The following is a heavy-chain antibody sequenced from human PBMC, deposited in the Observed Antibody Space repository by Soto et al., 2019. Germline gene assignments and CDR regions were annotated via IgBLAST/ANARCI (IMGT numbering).Heavy chain of an antibody. Sequence: SATLSATCTVTGDSISSRSYFWSWIRHPARKGLEWIGRIYASGSTNYNPSLKSRVTMSVDTSKNQFSLKLSSVTAADTAVYYCARCPSGYSSSWYYFDYWGQGALVTVSS. CDR1: GDSISSRSYF. CDR2: IYASGST. J-gene: IGHJ4*02. V-gene: IGHV4-61*02. D-gene: IGHD6-13*01. CDR3: ARCPSGYSSSWYYFDY.